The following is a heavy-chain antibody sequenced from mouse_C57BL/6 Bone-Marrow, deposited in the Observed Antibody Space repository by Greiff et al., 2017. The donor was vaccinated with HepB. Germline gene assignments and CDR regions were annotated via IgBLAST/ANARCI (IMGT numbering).Heavy chain of an antibody. CDR1: GYTFTSYG. CDR3: ARHYYGSSYGYFDV. D-gene: IGHD1-1*01. CDR2: IYPRSGNT. J-gene: IGHJ1*03. V-gene: IGHV1-81*01. Sequence: VKLQESGAELARPGASVKLSCKASGYTFTSYGISWVKQRTGQGLEWIGEIYPRSGNTYYNEKFKGKATLTADKSSSTAYMELRSLTSEDSAVYFCARHYYGSSYGYFDVWGTGTTVTVSS.